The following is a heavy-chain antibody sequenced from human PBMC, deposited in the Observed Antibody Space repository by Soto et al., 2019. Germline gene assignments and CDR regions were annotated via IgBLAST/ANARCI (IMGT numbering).Heavy chain of an antibody. D-gene: IGHD3-10*01. Sequence: SETLSLTCTVSGGSISSGDYYWSWIRQPPGKGLEWIGYIYYSGSTYYNPSLKSRVTISVDTSKNQFSLKLSSVTAADTAVYYCARNRFGELLFYFDYWGQGTLVTVSS. CDR3: ARNRFGELLFYFDY. CDR1: GGSISSGDYY. CDR2: IYYSGST. V-gene: IGHV4-30-4*01. J-gene: IGHJ4*02.